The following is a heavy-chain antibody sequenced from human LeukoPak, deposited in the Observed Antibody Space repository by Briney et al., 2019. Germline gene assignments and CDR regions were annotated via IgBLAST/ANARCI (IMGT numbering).Heavy chain of an antibody. CDR2: INSDGSST. CDR1: GFTFSTNW. D-gene: IGHD2-15*01. Sequence: PGGSLRLSCAASGFTFSTNWMHWVRQAPGKGLVWVSRINSDGSSTSYADSVKGRFTISRDNAKNTLYLQMNSLRAEATAVYYCARDRGYCSGGSCYNYYGMDVWGQGTTVTVSS. J-gene: IGHJ6*02. CDR3: ARDRGYCSGGSCYNYYGMDV. V-gene: IGHV3-74*01.